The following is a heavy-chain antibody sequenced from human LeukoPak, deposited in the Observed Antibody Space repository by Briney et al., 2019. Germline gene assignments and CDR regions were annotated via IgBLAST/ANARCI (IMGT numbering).Heavy chain of an antibody. CDR1: GGSISSYY. Sequence: SETLSLTCTVSGGSISSYYWSWIRQPPGKGLEWIGYIYYSGSTNYNPSLKSRVTISVDTSKNQFSLKLSSVTAADTAVYYCATSPRTYYDILTGYYNGRYFQHWGQGTLVTVSS. D-gene: IGHD3-9*01. J-gene: IGHJ1*01. V-gene: IGHV4-59*08. CDR2: IYYSGST. CDR3: ATSPRTYYDILTGYYNGRYFQH.